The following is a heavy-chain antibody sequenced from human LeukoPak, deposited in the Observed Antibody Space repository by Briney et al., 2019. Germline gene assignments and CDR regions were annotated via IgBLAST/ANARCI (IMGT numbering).Heavy chain of an antibody. CDR1: GYTFTGYY. D-gene: IGHD6-6*01. Sequence: ASVNVSCKASGYTFTGYYMYWVRPDPGQGLEWMGWINPNSGGTYYAQKFQGRVTMTRDTSISTGYMELSRLRSDDTAVYYCARTEYSSSSGGFDPWGQGTLVTVSS. CDR3: ARTEYSSSSGGFDP. V-gene: IGHV1-2*02. CDR2: INPNSGGT. J-gene: IGHJ5*02.